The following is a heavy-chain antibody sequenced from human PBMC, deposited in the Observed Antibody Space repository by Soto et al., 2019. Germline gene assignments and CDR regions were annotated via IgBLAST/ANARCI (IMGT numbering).Heavy chain of an antibody. J-gene: IGHJ6*02. V-gene: IGHV1-69*13. CDR3: ARTAAENYYYYYYGMDV. D-gene: IGHD6-13*01. CDR1: GGTFSSYA. Sequence: ASVKVSCKASGGTFSSYAISWVRQAPGQGLEWMGGIIPIFGTANYAQKFQGRVTITADESTSTAYMELSSLRSEDTAVYYCARTAAENYYYYYYGMDVWGQGTTVTVSS. CDR2: IIPIFGTA.